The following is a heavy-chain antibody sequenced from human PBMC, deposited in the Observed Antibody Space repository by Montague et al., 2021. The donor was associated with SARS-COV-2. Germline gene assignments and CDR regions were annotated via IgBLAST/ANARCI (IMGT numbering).Heavy chain of an antibody. CDR3: ARLIGSGWTDAFDF. CDR2: VFYTGST. J-gene: IGHJ3*01. CDR1: GDSVNTNQ. Sequence: SETLSLTCVVSGDSVNTNQWTWVWQPPGKGLEWIGHVFYTGSTRYNPSLESRVTISIDTSKNQFALRLNSVSAADTAIYYCARLIGSGWTDAFDFWGQGTMVTVSS. D-gene: IGHD6-19*01. V-gene: IGHV4-59*02.